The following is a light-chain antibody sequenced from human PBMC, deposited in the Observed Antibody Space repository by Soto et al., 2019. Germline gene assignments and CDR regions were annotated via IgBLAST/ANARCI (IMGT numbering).Light chain of an antibody. Sequence: QSVLTQPASVSGSPGQSITISCTGTSSDVGGYNYVSWYQQHPGKAPKLMIYEVSNRPSGVSNRFSGSKSGNTASLTISGRQAEDEADYYCRSYTSSSTLVFGGGTKLTVL. V-gene: IGLV2-14*01. CDR2: EVS. CDR1: SSDVGGYNY. J-gene: IGLJ2*01. CDR3: RSYTSSSTLV.